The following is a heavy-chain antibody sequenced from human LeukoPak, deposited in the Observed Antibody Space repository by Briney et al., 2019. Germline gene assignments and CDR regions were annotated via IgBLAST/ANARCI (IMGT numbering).Heavy chain of an antibody. J-gene: IGHJ4*02. CDR1: GYTFTGYY. V-gene: IGHV1-2*02. CDR3: VRGYCSGGDCYEFDY. Sequence: ASVKVSCKASGYTFTGYYMHWVRQAPGQGLEWMGWINPNSGGTNSAQKFQGRVTMTRDTSISTAYMELSRLRSDDTAVYYCVRGYCSGGDCYEFDYWGQGTLVTVSS. CDR2: INPNSGGT. D-gene: IGHD2-15*01.